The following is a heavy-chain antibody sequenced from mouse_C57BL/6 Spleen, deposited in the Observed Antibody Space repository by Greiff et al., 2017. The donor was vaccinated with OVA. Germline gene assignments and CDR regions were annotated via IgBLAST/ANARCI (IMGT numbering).Heavy chain of an antibody. CDR1: GFNIKDDY. J-gene: IGHJ2*01. Sequence: EVKLVESGAELVRPGASVKLSCTASGFNIKDDYMHWVKQRPEQGLEWIGWIDPENGDTEYASKFQGKATITADTSSNTAYLQLSSLTSEDTAVYYCTSFITTGGIDYWGQGTTLTVSS. D-gene: IGHD1-1*01. V-gene: IGHV14-4*01. CDR2: IDPENGDT. CDR3: TSFITTGGIDY.